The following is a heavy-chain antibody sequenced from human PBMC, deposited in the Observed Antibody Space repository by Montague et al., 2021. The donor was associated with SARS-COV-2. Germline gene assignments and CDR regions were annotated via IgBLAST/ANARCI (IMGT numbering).Heavy chain of an antibody. Sequence: SETLSLTCAVSGGSFSPYYWSWIRQPPGKGLEWIGEISQGGNTKYNPSLQSRVSISLDTSRNQFSLKVSSVTAADPAIYYCARLGDGIVPSPILGLGPYYSCYYMEVWGKGTTVTVAS. CDR3: ARLGDGIVPSPILGLGPYYSCYYMEV. D-gene: IGHD2-2*02. J-gene: IGHJ6*03. V-gene: IGHV4-34*01. CDR2: ISQGGNT. CDR1: GGSFSPYY.